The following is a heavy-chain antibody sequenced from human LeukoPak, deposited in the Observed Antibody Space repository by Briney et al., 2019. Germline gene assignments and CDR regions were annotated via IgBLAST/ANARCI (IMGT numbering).Heavy chain of an antibody. Sequence: GGSLRLSCAASGFTFSNYAVNWIRQAPGKGLKWVSVISGSGSSIYYTDSVKGRFTISRDNSKNTLYLQMNSLRAEDTAVYYCAKSEKVRSPRFDPWGQGTLVTVSS. CDR3: AKSEKVRSPRFDP. D-gene: IGHD1-14*01. CDR2: ISGSGSSI. J-gene: IGHJ5*02. CDR1: GFTFSNYA. V-gene: IGHV3-23*01.